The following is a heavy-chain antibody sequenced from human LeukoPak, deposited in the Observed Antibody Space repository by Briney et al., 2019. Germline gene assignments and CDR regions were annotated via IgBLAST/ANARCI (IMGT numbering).Heavy chain of an antibody. D-gene: IGHD2-2*01. J-gene: IGHJ5*02. CDR2: IYPGDSGT. Sequence: GESLKISCKGSGYSFTSYWIGWVRQMPGKGLEWMGIIYPGDSGTRYSPSFQGQVTISADKSISTAYLQWSSLKASDTAMYYCARTAAMRGYWFDPWGQGTLVTVSS. CDR3: ARTAAMRGYWFDP. V-gene: IGHV5-51*01. CDR1: GYSFTSYW.